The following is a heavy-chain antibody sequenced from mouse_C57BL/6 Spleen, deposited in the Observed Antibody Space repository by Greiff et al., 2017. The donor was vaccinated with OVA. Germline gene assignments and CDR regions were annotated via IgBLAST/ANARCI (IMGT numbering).Heavy chain of an antibody. V-gene: IGHV1-50*01. CDR2: IDPSDSYT. J-gene: IGHJ3*01. CDR1: GYTFTSYW. CDR3: ARRENLWFAY. Sequence: QVQLQQSGAELVKPGASVKLSCKASGYTFTSYWMQWVKQRPGQGLEWIGEIDPSDSYTNYNQKFKGKATLTVDTSSSTAYMQLSSLTSEDSAVYYCARRENLWFAYWGQGTLVTVSA.